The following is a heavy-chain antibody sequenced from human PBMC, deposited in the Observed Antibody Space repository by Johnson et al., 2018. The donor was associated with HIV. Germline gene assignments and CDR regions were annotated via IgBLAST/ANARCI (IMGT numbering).Heavy chain of an antibody. V-gene: IGHV3-53*01. D-gene: IGHD3-10*01. Sequence: VQLVESGGGLIQPGGSLRLSCAASGFTLSSYYMSWVRQAPGKGLEWVSLFSCRGGTYYADSVKGRFTISRDDSQNTLYLQMNSLRAEDTAVYYCARGTITLIRGVIGSDVWGQGTMVTFSS. J-gene: IGHJ3*01. CDR3: ARGTITLIRGVIGSDV. CDR2: FSCRGGT. CDR1: GFTLSSYY.